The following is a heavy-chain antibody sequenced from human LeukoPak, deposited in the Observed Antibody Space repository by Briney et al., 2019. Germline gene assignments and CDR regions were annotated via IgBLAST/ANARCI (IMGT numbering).Heavy chain of an antibody. Sequence: SETLSLTCAVYGGSFSGYYWSWIRQPPGKGLEWIGSIYYSGSTYYNPSLKSRVTISVDTSKNQFSLKLSSVTAADTAVYYCARRISMVRGVVRPPDYWGQGTLVTVSS. J-gene: IGHJ4*02. D-gene: IGHD3-10*01. CDR1: GGSFSGYY. CDR3: ARRISMVRGVVRPPDY. CDR2: IYYSGST. V-gene: IGHV4-34*01.